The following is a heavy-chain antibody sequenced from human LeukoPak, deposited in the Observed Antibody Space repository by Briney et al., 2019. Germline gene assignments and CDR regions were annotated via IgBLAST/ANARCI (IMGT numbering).Heavy chain of an antibody. CDR2: IYYSGST. CDR1: GGSISSHY. J-gene: IGHJ5*02. V-gene: IGHV4-59*11. CDR3: ARGAAEFDP. D-gene: IGHD2-15*01. Sequence: SETLSLTCTVPGGSISSHYWGWIRQPPGKGLEWIGYIYYSGSTNYNPSLKSRVTISVDTSKNQFSLKLSSVTAADTAVYYCARGAAEFDPWGQGTLVTVSS.